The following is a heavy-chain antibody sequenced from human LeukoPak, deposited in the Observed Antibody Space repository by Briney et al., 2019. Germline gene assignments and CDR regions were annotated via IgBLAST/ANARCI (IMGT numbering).Heavy chain of an antibody. J-gene: IGHJ6*02. Sequence: GGSLRLSCAASGFTFSSYSMNWVRQAPGKGLEWVSSISSSSSYIYYADSVKGRFTISRDNAKNSLYLQMNGLRAEDTAVYYCARELVGATTDYYYGMDVWGQGTTVTVSS. CDR2: ISSSSSYI. CDR1: GFTFSSYS. CDR3: ARELVGATTDYYYGMDV. V-gene: IGHV3-21*01. D-gene: IGHD1-26*01.